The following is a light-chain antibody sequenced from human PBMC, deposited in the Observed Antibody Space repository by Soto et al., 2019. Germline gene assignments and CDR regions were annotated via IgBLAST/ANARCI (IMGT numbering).Light chain of an antibody. V-gene: IGLV2-8*01. J-gene: IGLJ2*01. Sequence: QSALTQPPSASGSPGQSVAISCTGTSSDVGGYNYVSWYQQHPGKAPKLMIYEVNKRPSGVPDRFSGSKSGNTASLTVSGLQAEDEADYFCSSYAGSKNFILFGGGTKLTVL. CDR2: EVN. CDR1: SSDVGGYNY. CDR3: SSYAGSKNFIL.